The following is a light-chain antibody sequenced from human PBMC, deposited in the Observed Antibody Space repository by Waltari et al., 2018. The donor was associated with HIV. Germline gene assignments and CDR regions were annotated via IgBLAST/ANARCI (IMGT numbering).Light chain of an antibody. CDR1: SSDVGPYDY. J-gene: IGLJ3*02. CDR3: SSYAGSNNLV. CDR2: EVS. Sequence: SALPQPPSASGSPGHSVTISCTGTSSDVGPYDYVYWYQQHPGKAPKLMIYEVSKRPSGVPDRFSGSKSANTASLTVSGLQEDDEADYYCSSYAGSNNLVFGGGTKLTVL. V-gene: IGLV2-8*01.